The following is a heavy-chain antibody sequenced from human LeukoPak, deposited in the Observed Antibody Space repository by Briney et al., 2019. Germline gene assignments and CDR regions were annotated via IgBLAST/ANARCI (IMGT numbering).Heavy chain of an antibody. J-gene: IGHJ4*02. CDR2: ISYDGSNK. V-gene: IGHV3-30*03. D-gene: IGHD3-9*01. CDR1: GFTFSSYG. CDR3: ATRGRDGRYFDWLLTEDY. Sequence: GGSLRLSCAASGFTFSSYGMHWVRQAPGKGLEWVALISYDGSNKYYADSVKGRFTISRDNSKNTLYLQMNSLGAEDTAVYYCATRGRDGRYFDWLLTEDYWGQGTLVTVSS.